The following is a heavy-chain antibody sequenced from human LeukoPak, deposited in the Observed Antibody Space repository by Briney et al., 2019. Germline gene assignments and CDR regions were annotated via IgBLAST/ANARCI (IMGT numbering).Heavy chain of an antibody. Sequence: GGSLKLSCAAPGFTFSGSTVHWVRQASGQGLDWVGHIRAKANNYATAYAASVKGRFTISRDDSKNTAYLQMNSLKIEDTAVYYCSRHEALPGDYWGQGTLVTVSS. CDR2: IRAKANNYAT. D-gene: IGHD2-21*02. CDR1: GFTFSGST. CDR3: SRHEALPGDY. J-gene: IGHJ4*02. V-gene: IGHV3-73*01.